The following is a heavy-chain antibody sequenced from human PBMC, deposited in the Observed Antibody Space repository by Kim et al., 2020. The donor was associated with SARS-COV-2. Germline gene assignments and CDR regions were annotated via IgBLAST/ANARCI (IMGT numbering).Heavy chain of an antibody. J-gene: IGHJ4*02. CDR2: T. CDR3: AKVGWLQFFDY. Sequence: TYYADSVKGRFTISRDNSKNTLYLQMNSLRAEDTAVYYCAKVGWLQFFDYWGQGTPVTVSS. D-gene: IGHD5-12*01. V-gene: IGHV3-23*01.